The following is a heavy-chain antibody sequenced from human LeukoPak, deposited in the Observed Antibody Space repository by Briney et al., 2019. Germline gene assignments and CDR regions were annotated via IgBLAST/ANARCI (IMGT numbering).Heavy chain of an antibody. Sequence: ASVKVSCKASGYTFTSYGISWVRQAPGQGLEWMGWISAYNGNTSYAQKFQGRVTMTRDTSTSTVYMELSSLRSEDTAVYYCAREDDYGDYYFDYWGQGTLVTVSS. CDR1: GYTFTSYG. CDR3: AREDDYGDYYFDY. J-gene: IGHJ4*02. D-gene: IGHD4-17*01. CDR2: ISAYNGNT. V-gene: IGHV1-18*01.